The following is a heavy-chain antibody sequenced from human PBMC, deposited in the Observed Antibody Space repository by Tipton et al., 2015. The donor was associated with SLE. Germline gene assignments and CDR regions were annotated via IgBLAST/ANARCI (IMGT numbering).Heavy chain of an antibody. V-gene: IGHV3-23*01. Sequence: GSLRLSCAASGFNFNRFAMNWVRQAPGKGLEWVSAISGSGGSPYYADSVKGRFTISRDNSKNTLYLQMNSLRAEDTAVYYCARDPPLRGMDVWGKGTTVTVSS. CDR3: ARDPPLRGMDV. CDR1: GFNFNRFA. J-gene: IGHJ6*03. CDR2: ISGSGGSP.